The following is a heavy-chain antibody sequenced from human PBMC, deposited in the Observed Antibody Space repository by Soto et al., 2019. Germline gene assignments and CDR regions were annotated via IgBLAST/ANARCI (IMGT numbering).Heavy chain of an antibody. CDR3: AKEAAARIPYYGMDV. D-gene: IGHD6-13*01. CDR1: GFTFSSYG. V-gene: IGHV3-30*18. Sequence: QPGGSLRLSCAASGFTFSSYGMHWVRQAPGKGLEWVAVISYDGSNKYYADSVKGRFTISRDNSKNTLYLQMNSLRAEDTAVYYCAKEAAARIPYYGMDVWGQGTTVTVSS. J-gene: IGHJ6*02. CDR2: ISYDGSNK.